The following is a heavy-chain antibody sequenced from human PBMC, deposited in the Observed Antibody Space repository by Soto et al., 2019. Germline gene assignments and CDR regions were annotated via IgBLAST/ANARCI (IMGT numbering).Heavy chain of an antibody. CDR1: GFTFSSYA. D-gene: IGHD3-10*01. Sequence: PGGSLRLSCAASGFTFSSYAMDWVRQAPGKGLEWVAVISYDGSNKYYVDSVKGRFTISRDNSKNTLYLQMNSLRAEDTAVYYCARDGDSDYYYGMDVWGQGTTVTVSS. CDR2: ISYDGSNK. J-gene: IGHJ6*02. V-gene: IGHV3-30-3*01. CDR3: ARDGDSDYYYGMDV.